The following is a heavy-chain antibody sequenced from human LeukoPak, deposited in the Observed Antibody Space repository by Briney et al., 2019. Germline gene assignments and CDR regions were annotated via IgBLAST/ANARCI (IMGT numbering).Heavy chain of an antibody. V-gene: IGHV3-48*01. D-gene: IGHD5-18*01. CDR2: ISSSNSNV. CDR3: ARDGGGYSYAYRTY. Sequence: PGGSLRLSCAASGFTFSSYSMNWVRQAPGKGLEWVSYISSSNSNVNYADSVKGRFTISRDNAKNSLYLQMNSLRAEDTAVYYCARDGGGYSYAYRTYWGQGTLVTVSS. CDR1: GFTFSSYS. J-gene: IGHJ4*02.